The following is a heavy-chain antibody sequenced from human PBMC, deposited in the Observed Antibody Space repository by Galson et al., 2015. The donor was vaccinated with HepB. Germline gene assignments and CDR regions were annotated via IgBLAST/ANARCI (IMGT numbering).Heavy chain of an antibody. Sequence: SVKVSCKASGGTFSSYGISWVRQPPGQGLEWMGGIIPIFNTTNHDQQFQGRVTITADESTNTAYMELSSLSLEDTAVYYCARLSKFRLLADAFDIWGQGTMVTVSS. CDR1: GGTFSSYG. V-gene: IGHV1-69*13. CDR2: IIPIFNTT. D-gene: IGHD3-3*01. CDR3: ARLSKFRLLADAFDI. J-gene: IGHJ3*02.